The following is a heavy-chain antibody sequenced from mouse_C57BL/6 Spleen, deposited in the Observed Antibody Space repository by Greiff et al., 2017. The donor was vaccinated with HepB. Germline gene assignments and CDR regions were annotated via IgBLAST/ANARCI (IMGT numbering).Heavy chain of an antibody. V-gene: IGHV1-52*01. Sequence: QVQLQQPGAELVRPGSSVKLSCKASGYTFTSYWMHWVKQRPIQGLEWIGNIDPSDSETHYNQKFKDKATLTVDKSSSTAYMQLSSLTSEDSAVYYCARYLDYYGSSYGWYFDVWGTGTTVTVSS. CDR1: GYTFTSYW. J-gene: IGHJ1*03. CDR2: IDPSDSET. D-gene: IGHD1-1*01. CDR3: ARYLDYYGSSYGWYFDV.